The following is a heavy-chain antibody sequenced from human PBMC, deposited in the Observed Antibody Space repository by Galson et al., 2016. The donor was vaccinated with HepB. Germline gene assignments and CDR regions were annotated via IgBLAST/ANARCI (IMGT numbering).Heavy chain of an antibody. D-gene: IGHD5-12*01. CDR2: IDWDDDT. J-gene: IGHJ6*03. CDR3: ARTRYMQYFYMDV. Sequence: PALVKPTQTLTLTCTFSGFSLSTSGMRVSWVRQPPGKALEWLARIDWDDDTAYNTSLKTRLTITKDTSKKQVVLTMTNMGPVDTATYDCARTRYMQYFYMDVWGKGTTVTFSS. V-gene: IGHV2-70*04. CDR1: GFSLSTSGMR.